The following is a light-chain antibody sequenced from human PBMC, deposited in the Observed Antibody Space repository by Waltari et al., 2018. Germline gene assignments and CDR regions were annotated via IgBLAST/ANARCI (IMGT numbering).Light chain of an antibody. CDR2: SDT. Sequence: SYVLTQPPSVSVAPGKTARITCGGRNIGSKSVHWYHQKEGQAHVLVIYSDTDRHSGIPGRCSGSNLGNTATLTSSRIEAGDEADYYGQVWDSNSDHVVFGGVTKLTVL. CDR1: NIGSKS. V-gene: IGLV3-21*04. J-gene: IGLJ3*02. CDR3: QVWDSNSDHVV.